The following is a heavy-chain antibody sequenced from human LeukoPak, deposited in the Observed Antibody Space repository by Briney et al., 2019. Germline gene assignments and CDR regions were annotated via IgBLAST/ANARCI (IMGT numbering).Heavy chain of an antibody. CDR1: GYTFTGYY. J-gene: IGHJ4*02. CDR2: INPNSGGT. Sequence: ASVKVSCKASGYTFTGYYMHWVRQAPGQGLEWMGWINPNSGGTNYAQKFQGRVTMTRDTSISTAYMELGRLRSDDTAVYYCARVGLEDSSGFAFDYWGQGTLVTVSS. V-gene: IGHV1-2*02. CDR3: ARVGLEDSSGFAFDY. D-gene: IGHD3-22*01.